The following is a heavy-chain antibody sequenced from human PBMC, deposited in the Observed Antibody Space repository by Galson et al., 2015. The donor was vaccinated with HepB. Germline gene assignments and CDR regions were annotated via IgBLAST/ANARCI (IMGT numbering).Heavy chain of an antibody. CDR2: ISGSGGST. D-gene: IGHD6-13*01. V-gene: IGHV3-23*01. CDR1: GFTFSNYW. J-gene: IGHJ4*02. Sequence: SLRLSCAASGFTFSNYWMTWVRQAPGKGLEWVSAISGSGGSTYYADSVKGRLTISRDNSKNTLYLQMNSLRAEDTAVYYCAKGSSSWYEPFDYWGQGTLVTVSS. CDR3: AKGSSSWYEPFDY.